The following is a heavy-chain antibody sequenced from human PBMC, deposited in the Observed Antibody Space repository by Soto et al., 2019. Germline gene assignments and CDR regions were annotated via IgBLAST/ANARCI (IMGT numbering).Heavy chain of an antibody. CDR3: ARDFWSGYYYYGMDV. V-gene: IGHV4-31*03. CDR1: GGSISSGGYY. Sequence: PSETLSLTCTVSGGSISSGGYYWSWIRQHPGKGLEWIGYIYYSGSTYYNPSLKSRVTISVDTSKNQFSLKLSSVTAADTAVYYCARDFWSGYYYYGMDVWGQGTTVTVSS. D-gene: IGHD3-3*01. J-gene: IGHJ6*02. CDR2: IYYSGST.